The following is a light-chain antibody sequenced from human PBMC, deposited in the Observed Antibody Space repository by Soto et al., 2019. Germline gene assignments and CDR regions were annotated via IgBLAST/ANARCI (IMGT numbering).Light chain of an antibody. J-gene: IGKJ4*01. CDR2: DAY. Sequence: EIVLTQSPATLSLSPGERATLSCRASQSVTSDLAWYQQKPGQAPRLLIYDAYNRATGIPARFSGSGSGTDFTLTISSLEPEDFAVYYYQQRSNWLTFGGGTKVEIK. CDR3: QQRSNWLT. CDR1: QSVTSD. V-gene: IGKV3-11*01.